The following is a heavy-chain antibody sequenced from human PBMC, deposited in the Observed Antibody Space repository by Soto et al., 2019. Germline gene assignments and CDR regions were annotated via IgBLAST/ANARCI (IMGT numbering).Heavy chain of an antibody. CDR2: FDPEDGET. D-gene: IGHD3-10*01. V-gene: IGHV1-24*01. J-gene: IGHJ6*02. Sequence: ASVKVSCKVSGYTLTELSMHWVRQAPGKGLEWMGGFDPEDGETIYAQKFQGRVTMTEDTSRDTAYMELSRLRSEDTAVYYCATDLIRTTMVRGVIINHRGMDVWGQGTTVTVSS. CDR3: ATDLIRTTMVRGVIINHRGMDV. CDR1: GYTLTELS.